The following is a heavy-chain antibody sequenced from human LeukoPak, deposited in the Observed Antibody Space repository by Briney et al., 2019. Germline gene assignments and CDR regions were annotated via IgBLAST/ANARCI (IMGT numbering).Heavy chain of an antibody. J-gene: IGHJ4*02. Sequence: PSETLSLTCTVSGYSISSGYFWGWIRQPPGRGLEWIGGIYHVGSTYYNPSLKSRVTISVDTSKNQFSLNLTSVTAADTAVYYCARGGYTGSYYSDYWGQGTLVTVSS. D-gene: IGHD1-26*01. CDR3: ARGGYTGSYYSDY. CDR1: GYSISSGYF. CDR2: IYHVGST. V-gene: IGHV4-38-2*02.